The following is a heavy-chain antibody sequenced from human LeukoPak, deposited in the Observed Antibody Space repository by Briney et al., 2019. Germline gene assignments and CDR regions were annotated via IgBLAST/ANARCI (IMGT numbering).Heavy chain of an antibody. V-gene: IGHV3-23*01. CDR1: GFTFSTYA. CDR3: AKSVGIIRRGAFDI. D-gene: IGHD3-10*01. J-gene: IGHJ3*02. Sequence: PGGPLRLSCAASGFTFSTYAMSWVRQAPGRGLEWVSGISGSGATTYYADSAKGRFTISRDNSKNTLYVQMNSLRAEDTAVYYCAKSVGIIRRGAFDIWGQGTMVTVSS. CDR2: ISGSGATT.